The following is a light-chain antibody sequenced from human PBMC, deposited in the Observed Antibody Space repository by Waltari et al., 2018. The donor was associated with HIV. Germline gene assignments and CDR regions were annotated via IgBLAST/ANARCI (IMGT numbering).Light chain of an antibody. CDR1: QSVLYSSNNKKY. V-gene: IGKV4-1*01. J-gene: IGKJ1*01. CDR2: WAS. CDR3: QQYYSTPRT. Sequence: DIVMTQSPDSLAVSLGERATINCKSSQSVLYSSNNKKYLAWYQKKPGQPPKLLIYWASTRESGVPDRFSGSGSGTDFTLTISSLQAEDVAVYYCQQYYSTPRTFGQGTKVEIK.